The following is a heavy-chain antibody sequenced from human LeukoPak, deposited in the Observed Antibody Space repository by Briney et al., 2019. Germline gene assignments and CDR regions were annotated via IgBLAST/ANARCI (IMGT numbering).Heavy chain of an antibody. Sequence: GGSLRLSCAASGFTFSGSAMHWVRRASGKGLEWVGRIRSKANSYATAYAASVKGRFTISRDNSKNTLYLQMNSLRAEDTAVYYCAKNVREADWYYYYMDVWGKGTTVTVSS. J-gene: IGHJ6*03. CDR1: GFTFSGSA. CDR3: AKNVREADWYYYYMDV. D-gene: IGHD3-9*01. V-gene: IGHV3-73*01. CDR2: IRSKANSYAT.